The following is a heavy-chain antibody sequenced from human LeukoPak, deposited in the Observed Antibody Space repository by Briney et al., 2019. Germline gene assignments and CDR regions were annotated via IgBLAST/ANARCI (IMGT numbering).Heavy chain of an antibody. CDR3: TRGVTYNSLDY. J-gene: IGHJ4*02. CDR1: GFTFSNYG. V-gene: IGHV3-74*01. D-gene: IGHD3-10*01. CDR2: INSDGSST. Sequence: GGSLRLSCAASGFTFSNYGMHWVRQAPGKGLVWVSRINSDGSSTSYADSVKGRFTISRDNAKNTLYLQMNSLRAEDTAVYYCTRGVTYNSLDYWGQGTLVTVSS.